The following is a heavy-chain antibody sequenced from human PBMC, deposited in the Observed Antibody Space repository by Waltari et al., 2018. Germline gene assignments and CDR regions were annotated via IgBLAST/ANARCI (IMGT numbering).Heavy chain of an antibody. CDR3: ARAATKRYYDFWSGYPYGMDV. D-gene: IGHD3-3*01. Sequence: QVQLQESGPGLVKPSETLSLTCAVSGYSISSGYYWGWIRQPPGKGRGWIGSIYHSGSTYYNPSLKSRVTISVDTSKNQFSLKLSSVTAADTAVYYCARAATKRYYDFWSGYPYGMDVWGQGTTVTVSS. V-gene: IGHV4-38-2*01. CDR1: GYSISSGYY. J-gene: IGHJ6*02. CDR2: IYHSGST.